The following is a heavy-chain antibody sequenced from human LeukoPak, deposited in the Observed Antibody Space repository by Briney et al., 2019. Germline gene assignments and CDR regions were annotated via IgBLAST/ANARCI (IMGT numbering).Heavy chain of an antibody. CDR1: GFTFSSYA. Sequence: PGGSLRLSCAASGFTFSSYAMGWVRQAPGKGLEWVSAISGSGGSTYYADSVKGRFTISRDNSKNTLYLQMNSLRAEDTAVYYCAKGILGYCSGGSCRLPFDIWGQGTMVTVSS. CDR3: AKGILGYCSGGSCRLPFDI. D-gene: IGHD2-15*01. J-gene: IGHJ3*02. CDR2: ISGSGGST. V-gene: IGHV3-23*01.